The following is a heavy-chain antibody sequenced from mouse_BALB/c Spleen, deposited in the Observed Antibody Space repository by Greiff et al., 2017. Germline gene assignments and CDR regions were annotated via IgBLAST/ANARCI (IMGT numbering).Heavy chain of an antibody. J-gene: IGHJ4*01. CDR1: GYTFTSYW. V-gene: IGHV1-5*01. CDR2: IYPGNSDT. CDR3: ARYLYAMDY. Sequence: VQLQQSGTVLARPGASVKMSCKASGYTFTSYWMHWVKQRPGQGLEWIGAIYPGNSDTSYNQKFKGKAKLTAVTSTSTAYMELSSLTDEDSAVCYCARYLYAMDYWGQGTSVTVSS. D-gene: IGHD5-1*01.